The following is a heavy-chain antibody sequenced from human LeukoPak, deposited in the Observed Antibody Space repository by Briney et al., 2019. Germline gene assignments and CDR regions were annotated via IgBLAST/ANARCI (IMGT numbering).Heavy chain of an antibody. Sequence: PSQTLSLTCTVSGGSISSGGYYWSWIRQHPGKGLEWIGYIYYSGSTNYNPSLKSRVTISVDTSKNQFSLKLSSVTAADTAVYYCAREGVRASGRRYYFDYWGQGTLVTVSS. CDR3: AREGVRASGRRYYFDY. CDR1: GGSISSGGYY. D-gene: IGHD3-3*01. CDR2: IYYSGST. J-gene: IGHJ4*02. V-gene: IGHV4-31*03.